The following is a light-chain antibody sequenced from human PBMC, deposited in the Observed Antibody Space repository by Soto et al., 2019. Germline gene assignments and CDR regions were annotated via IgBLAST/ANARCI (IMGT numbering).Light chain of an antibody. CDR2: GAS. CDR1: HSISNK. CDR3: QQYNSWPLT. V-gene: IGKV3-15*01. J-gene: IGKJ1*01. Sequence: EIVMTQSPATLSVSPGERVTLFCRDSHSISNKLGWFQQKPGQAPRLLIYGASTRATGIPARFNGSGSGTEFTLTISILQSEDFAVYYCQQYNSWPLTFGQGTKVEIK.